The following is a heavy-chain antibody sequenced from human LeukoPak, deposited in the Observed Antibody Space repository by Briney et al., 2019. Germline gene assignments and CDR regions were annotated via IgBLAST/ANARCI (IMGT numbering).Heavy chain of an antibody. CDR2: ISHNEDT. CDR1: NASFNGYY. V-gene: IGHV4-34*01. CDR3: ARDVAAAGRTFDP. J-gene: IGHJ5*02. D-gene: IGHD6-13*01. Sequence: PSETLSLTCAVYNASFNGYYWGWIRQPPGKGLEWMGEISHNEDTNYNPSLKSRVTISVDTSKNQFSLKLSSVTAADTAVYYCARDVAAAGRTFDPWGQGTLVTVSS.